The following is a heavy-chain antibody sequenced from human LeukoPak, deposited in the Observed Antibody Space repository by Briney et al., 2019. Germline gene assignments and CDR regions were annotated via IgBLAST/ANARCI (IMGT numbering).Heavy chain of an antibody. V-gene: IGHV4-39*07. J-gene: IGHJ4*02. CDR2: IYYSGNT. Sequence: SETLSLTCTVSGDSVSSSSYYWGWIRQPPGKGLEWIGSIYYSGNTYYNPSLKSRVTISVDTSKNQFSLKLSSVTAADTAVYYCARGKRNCSGGSCYLWFDYWGQGTLVTVSS. CDR1: GDSVSSSSYY. CDR3: ARGKRNCSGGSCYLWFDY. D-gene: IGHD2-15*01.